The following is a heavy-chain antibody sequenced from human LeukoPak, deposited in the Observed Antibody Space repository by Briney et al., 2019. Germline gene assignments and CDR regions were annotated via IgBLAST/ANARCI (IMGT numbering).Heavy chain of an antibody. J-gene: IGHJ4*02. CDR1: GGSISSGGYY. D-gene: IGHD1-7*01. CDR2: IYHSGST. V-gene: IGHV4-30-2*01. Sequence: PSETLSLTCTVSGGSISSGGYYRSWIRQPPGKGLEWIGYIYHSGSTYYNPSLKSRVTISVDRSKNQFSLKLSSVTAADTAVYYCARGGNWNYPQGFDYWGQGTLVTVSS. CDR3: ARGGNWNYPQGFDY.